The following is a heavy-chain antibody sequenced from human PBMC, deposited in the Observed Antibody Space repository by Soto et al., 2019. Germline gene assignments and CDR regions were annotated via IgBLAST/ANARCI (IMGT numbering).Heavy chain of an antibody. D-gene: IGHD6-13*01. V-gene: IGHV3-30-3*01. J-gene: IGHJ4*02. CDR1: GFTFSSYA. Sequence: GESLKISCAASGFTFSSYAMHWVRQAPGKGLEWVAVISYDGSNKYYADSVKGRFTISRDNSKNTLYLQMNSLRAEDTAVYYCARVFAAAGTGRFDYWGQGTLVTVSS. CDR3: ARVFAAAGTGRFDY. CDR2: ISYDGSNK.